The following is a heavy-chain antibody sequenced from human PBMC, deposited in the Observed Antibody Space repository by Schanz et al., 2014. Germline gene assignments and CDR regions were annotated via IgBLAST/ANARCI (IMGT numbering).Heavy chain of an antibody. CDR1: GYSFTPFP. D-gene: IGHD5-12*01. J-gene: IGHJ4*02. CDR3: ARAFGGYDPAGALDY. V-gene: IGHV1-3*01. Sequence: QVQLVQSWAEVKGPGASVKVSCKASGYSFTPFPIHWVRQAPGQRLEWMGWISAYNGHTDYAQKLQGRVTLTTDTSTSTAYMELRNLRSDDTAVYYCARAFGGYDPAGALDYWGQGTLVTVSS. CDR2: ISAYNGHT.